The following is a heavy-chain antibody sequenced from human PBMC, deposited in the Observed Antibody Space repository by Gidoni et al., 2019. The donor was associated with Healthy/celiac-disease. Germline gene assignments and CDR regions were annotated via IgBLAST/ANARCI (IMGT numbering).Heavy chain of an antibody. CDR3: ARGPRPGIAAAGYVDY. D-gene: IGHD6-13*01. CDR2: INPNSGGT. V-gene: IGHV1-2*02. Sequence: QAHLVRSGAEGTKPGASVKVSCKDSGYTFTGYYMHWGRQAPGQGLERRGWINPNSGGTNYAQKFQGRVTMTRDTSISTADMELSRLRSDDTAVYYCARGPRPGIAAAGYVDYWGQGTLVTVSS. CDR1: GYTFTGYY. J-gene: IGHJ4*02.